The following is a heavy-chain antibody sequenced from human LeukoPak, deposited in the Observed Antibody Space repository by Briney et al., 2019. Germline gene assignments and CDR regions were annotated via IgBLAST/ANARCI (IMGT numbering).Heavy chain of an antibody. CDR3: ARDLIDQDYYDSSGYPDY. D-gene: IGHD3-22*01. V-gene: IGHV1-2*02. Sequence: ASVKVSCKASGYTFTCYYMHWVRQAPGQGLEWMGWINPNSGGTNYAQKFQGRVTMTRDTSISTAYMELSRLRSDDTAVYYCARDLIDQDYYDSSGYPDYWGQGTLVTVSS. CDR1: GYTFTCYY. CDR2: INPNSGGT. J-gene: IGHJ4*02.